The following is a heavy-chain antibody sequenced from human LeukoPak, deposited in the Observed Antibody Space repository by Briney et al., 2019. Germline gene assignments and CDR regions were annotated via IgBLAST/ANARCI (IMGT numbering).Heavy chain of an antibody. Sequence: GGSLRLSCAASGFTVSSNYMSWVRQAPGKGLEWVSVIYSGGSTYYADSVKGRFTISRDNSKNTLYLQMNSLRAEDTAVYYCARGSRYGDEPNEYFQHWGQGTLVTVSS. J-gene: IGHJ1*01. V-gene: IGHV3-66*01. D-gene: IGHD4-17*01. CDR3: ARGSRYGDEPNEYFQH. CDR1: GFTVSSNY. CDR2: IYSGGST.